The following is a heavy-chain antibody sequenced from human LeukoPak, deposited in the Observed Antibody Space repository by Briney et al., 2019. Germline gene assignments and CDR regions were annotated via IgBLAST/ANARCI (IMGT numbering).Heavy chain of an antibody. V-gene: IGHV1-69*04. J-gene: IGHJ4*02. D-gene: IGHD4-23*01. CDR1: GGTFSSYA. CDR3: ASLSTVVTPPFDY. CDR2: IIPILGIA. Sequence: LVKVSCKASGGTFSSYAISWVRQATGQGLEWMGRIIPILGIANYAQKFQGRVTITADKSTSTAYMELSSLRSEDTAVYYCASLSTVVTPPFDYWGQGTLVTVSS.